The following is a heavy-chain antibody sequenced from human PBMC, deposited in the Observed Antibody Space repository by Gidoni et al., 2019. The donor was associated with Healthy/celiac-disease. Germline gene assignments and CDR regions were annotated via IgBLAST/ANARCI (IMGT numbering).Heavy chain of an antibody. CDR1: GFTFSSYT. CDR2: ISLSSNYI. V-gene: IGHV3-21*01. D-gene: IGHD2-2*01. CDR3: ASFGVPAAPGRGRPSYYGMDV. J-gene: IGHJ6*02. Sequence: EVQLVESGGGLVKPGGSLRLSCAASGFTFSSYTMNWVRQAPGKGLDWVSSISLSSNYIYYADSLKGRFTISRDNAKNSLYLQMNSLSAEDTAVYYCASFGVPAAPGRGRPSYYGMDVWGQGTTVTVSS.